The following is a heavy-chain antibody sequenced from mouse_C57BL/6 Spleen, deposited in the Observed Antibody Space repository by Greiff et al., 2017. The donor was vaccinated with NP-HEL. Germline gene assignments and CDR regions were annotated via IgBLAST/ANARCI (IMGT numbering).Heavy chain of an antibody. CDR3: VRRSYSNYPYAMDD. CDR2: IRSKSNNYAT. D-gene: IGHD2-5*01. J-gene: IGHJ4*01. Sequence: EVQLVESGGGLVQPKGSLKLSCAASGFSFNTYAMNWVRQAPGKGLEWVARIRSKSNNYATYYADSVKDRFTISRDDSESMLYLQMNNLKTEDTAMYYGVRRSYSNYPYAMDDWGQGTSVTVSS. CDR1: GFSFNTYA. V-gene: IGHV10-1*01.